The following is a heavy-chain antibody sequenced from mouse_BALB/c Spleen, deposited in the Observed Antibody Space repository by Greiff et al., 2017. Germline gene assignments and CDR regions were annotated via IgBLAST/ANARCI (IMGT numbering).Heavy chain of an antibody. CDR3: ARDYYGSRFAY. CDR1: GFTFSSYA. CDR2: ISSGGSYT. V-gene: IGHV5-9-4*01. J-gene: IGHJ3*01. Sequence: VQLKESGGGLVKPGGSLKLSCAASGFTFSSYAMSWVRQSPEKRLEWVAEISSGGSYTYYPDTVTGRFTISRDNAKNTLYLEMSSLRSEDTAMYYCARDYYGSRFAYWGQGTLVTVSA. D-gene: IGHD1-1*01.